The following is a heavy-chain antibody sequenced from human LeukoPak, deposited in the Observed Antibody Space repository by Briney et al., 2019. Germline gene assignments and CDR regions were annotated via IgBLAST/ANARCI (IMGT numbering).Heavy chain of an antibody. V-gene: IGHV4-38-2*02. D-gene: IGHD3-10*01. CDR3: ARDIGTYGSGSYYSDAFDI. Sequence: SETLSLTCTVSGGSISSYYWGWIRQPPGKGLEWIGSIYHSGSTYYNPSLKSRVTISVDTSKNQFSLKLSSVTAADTAVYYCARDIGTYGSGSYYSDAFDIWGQGTMVTVSS. CDR2: IYHSGST. CDR1: GGSISSYY. J-gene: IGHJ3*02.